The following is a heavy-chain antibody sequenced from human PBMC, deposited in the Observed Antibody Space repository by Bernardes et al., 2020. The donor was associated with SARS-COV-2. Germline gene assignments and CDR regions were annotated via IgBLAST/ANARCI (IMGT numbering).Heavy chain of an antibody. Sequence: GGSLSLSCAASGFSLSRYAMSWVRPAPGKGREWVSAISGRGGSTYYADSVKGRFTISRDNSKNTLYLQMNSLRAEDTAVYYCATSRAYGDPKGGVYDYWGQGTLVTVSS. D-gene: IGHD4-17*01. CDR2: ISGRGGST. J-gene: IGHJ4*02. V-gene: IGHV3-23*01. CDR1: GFSLSRYA. CDR3: ATSRAYGDPKGGVYDY.